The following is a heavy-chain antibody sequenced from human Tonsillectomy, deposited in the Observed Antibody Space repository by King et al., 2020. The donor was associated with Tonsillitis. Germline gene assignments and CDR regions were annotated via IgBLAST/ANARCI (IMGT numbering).Heavy chain of an antibody. V-gene: IGHV3-15*01. J-gene: IGHJ4*02. D-gene: IGHD3-16*02. CDR2: IKSKTDGGTT. CDR3: TTASPPDYVWGSYRSYYFDY. Sequence: VQLVQSGGGLVKPGGSLRLSCAASGFTFSNAWMSWVRQAPGKGLEWVGRIKSKTDGGTTDYAAPVKGRFTISRDDSKNTLYLQMNSLKNEDTAVYYCTTASPPDYVWGSYRSYYFDYWGQGTLVTVSS. CDR1: GFTFSNAW.